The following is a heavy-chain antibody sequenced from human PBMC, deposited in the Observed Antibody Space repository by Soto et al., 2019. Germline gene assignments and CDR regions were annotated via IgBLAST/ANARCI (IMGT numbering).Heavy chain of an antibody. CDR1: GGSISSGGYY. D-gene: IGHD7-27*01. V-gene: IGHV3-11*04. Sequence: LSLTCTVSGGSISSGGYYWSWIRQHPGKGLEWVSWISPAGNSVDYTDSVKGRFTISRDNAENSLYLEMNSLRDEDTAVYYCVRDHLWAFDNWGQGTLVTVSS. CDR2: ISPAGNSV. J-gene: IGHJ4*02. CDR3: VRDHLWAFDN.